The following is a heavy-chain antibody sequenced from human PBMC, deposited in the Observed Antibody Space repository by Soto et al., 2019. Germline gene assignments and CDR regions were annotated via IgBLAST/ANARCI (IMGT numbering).Heavy chain of an antibody. D-gene: IGHD3-10*02. J-gene: IGHJ4*02. CDR2: ISWNSGSI. CDR3: AQSRFGESRQPFDY. Sequence: EVQLVESGGGLVQPGRSLRLSCAASGFTFDDYAMHWVRQAPGKGLEWVSGISWNSGSIGYADSVKGRFTISRDNAKNSLYLQMNSLRAEDTALYYCAQSRFGESRQPFDYWGQGTLVTVSS. V-gene: IGHV3-9*01. CDR1: GFTFDDYA.